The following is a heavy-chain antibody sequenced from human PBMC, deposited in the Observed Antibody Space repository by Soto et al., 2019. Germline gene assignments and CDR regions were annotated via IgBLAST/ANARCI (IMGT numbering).Heavy chain of an antibody. CDR1: GGTXSSYA. Sequence: SXKVSFEASGGTXSSYAIGLVRQAPGQGLEWMGGIIPIFGTANYAQKFQGRVTITADESTRTAYMELISLRSEYTDVYYCARGSPYYYYGMDVWGQGTTGPVSS. J-gene: IGHJ6*02. V-gene: IGHV1-69*13. D-gene: IGHD1-26*01. CDR2: IIPIFGTA. CDR3: ARGSPYYYYGMDV.